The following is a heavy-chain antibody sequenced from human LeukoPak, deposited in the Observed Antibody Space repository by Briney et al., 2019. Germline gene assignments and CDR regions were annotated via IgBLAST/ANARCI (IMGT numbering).Heavy chain of an antibody. CDR2: IKQDGSEE. CDR1: GFTFSSW. J-gene: IGHJ3*02. V-gene: IGHV3-7*01. CDR3: ARDPYCGGDCYSGFGAFDI. Sequence: PGGSLRLSCAASGFTFSSWVTWVRQAPGKGLEWVANIKQDGSEEQYADSVKGRFTISRDNAKNSLYLQMNSLGAEDTAVYYCARDPYCGGDCYSGFGAFDIWGQGTMVTVSS. D-gene: IGHD2-21*02.